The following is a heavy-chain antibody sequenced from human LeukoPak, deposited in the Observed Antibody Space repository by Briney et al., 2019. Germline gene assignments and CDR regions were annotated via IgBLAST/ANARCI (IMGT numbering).Heavy chain of an antibody. CDR1: GLTFDDYA. CDR3: ASTFPDGMDV. CDR2: ISWNSGSI. J-gene: IGHJ6*02. V-gene: IGHV3-9*01. Sequence: GRSLRLSCAATGLTFDDYAMHLVRRAPGKGLEWVSGISWNSGSIGHADSVKGRFTISRDNSKNTLYLQMNSLRAEDTAVYYCASTFPDGMDVWGQGTTVTVSS. D-gene: IGHD1-1*01.